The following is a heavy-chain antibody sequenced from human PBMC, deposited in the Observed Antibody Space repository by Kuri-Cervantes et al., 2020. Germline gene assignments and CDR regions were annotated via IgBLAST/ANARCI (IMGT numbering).Heavy chain of an antibody. CDR1: GGSISSGGYY. CDR2: IYYSGST. J-gene: IGHJ4*02. D-gene: IGHD2-15*01. Sequence: LRLSCTVSGGSISSGGYYWSWMRQHPGKGLEWIGYIYYSGSTYYNPSLKSLVTISVDTSKNQFSLKLSSVTAACTAVYDCARGRLYCSGGSCPPDYWGQGTLVTVSS. V-gene: IGHV4-31*01. CDR3: ARGRLYCSGGSCPPDY.